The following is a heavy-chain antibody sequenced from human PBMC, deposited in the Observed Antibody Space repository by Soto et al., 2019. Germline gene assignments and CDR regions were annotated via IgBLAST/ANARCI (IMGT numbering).Heavy chain of an antibody. Sequence: QLVESGGAVVQPGKSLRLSCSASGFIFSNFGTYWVRQAPGKGLEWVAVVWYDGSTKYYGDSVKGRFTISRDNSKNMVYLQMDSLRVDDTAVYYCAREFSLALHFWGQGSLVTVSS. CDR2: VWYDGSTK. CDR1: GFIFSNFG. J-gene: IGHJ4*02. CDR3: AREFSLALHF. D-gene: IGHD3-16*01. V-gene: IGHV3-33*01.